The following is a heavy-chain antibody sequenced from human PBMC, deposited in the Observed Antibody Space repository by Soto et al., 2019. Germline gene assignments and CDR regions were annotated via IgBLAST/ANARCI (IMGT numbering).Heavy chain of an antibody. V-gene: IGHV3-48*01. CDR3: AASPITMVRGDHANLR. CDR1: GFTFSSYS. CDR2: IISSSSTI. J-gene: IGHJ4*02. D-gene: IGHD3-10*01. Sequence: PGGSLRLSCAASGFTFSSYSMNWVRQAPGKGLEWVSYIISSSSTIYYADSVKGRFTISRDNAKNSLYLQMNSLRAEDTAVYYCAASPITMVRGDHANLRWGQGTLVTVSS.